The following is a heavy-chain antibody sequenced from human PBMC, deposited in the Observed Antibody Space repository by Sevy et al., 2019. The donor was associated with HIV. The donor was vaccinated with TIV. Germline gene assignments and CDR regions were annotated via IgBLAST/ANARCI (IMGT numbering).Heavy chain of an antibody. CDR2: IYTSGST. Sequence: SETLSLTCTVSGGSISSYYWSWIRQPAGKGLEWIGRIYTSGSTNYNPSLKSRVTMSVDTSKNQFSLKLSSVTAADTAVYYCARAQGGAVTTRGAFDIWGQRTMVTVSS. CDR3: ARAQGGAVTTRGAFDI. V-gene: IGHV4-4*07. CDR1: GGSISSYY. J-gene: IGHJ3*02. D-gene: IGHD4-17*01.